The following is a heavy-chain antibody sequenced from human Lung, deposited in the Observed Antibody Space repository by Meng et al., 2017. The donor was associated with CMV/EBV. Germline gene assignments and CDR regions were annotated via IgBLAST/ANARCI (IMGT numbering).Heavy chain of an antibody. CDR2: ISYDGSNI. D-gene: IGHD2-15*01. V-gene: IGHV3-30*03. CDR3: ARDGSKSRYYYHGMDV. Sequence: SXGVSGFSLADDVMHWVRQAPGKGLECVTVISYDGSNIYYADSVNGRFTISRDISRNTLYLQMNRLRVEDTAVYYCARDGSKSRYYYHGMDVWGQGXTVTVSS. J-gene: IGHJ6*02. CDR1: GFSLADDV.